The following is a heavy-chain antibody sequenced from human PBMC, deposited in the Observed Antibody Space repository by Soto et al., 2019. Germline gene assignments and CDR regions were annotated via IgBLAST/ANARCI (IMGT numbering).Heavy chain of an antibody. J-gene: IGHJ4*02. Sequence: EMHLVESGGGLVQPGGSLRLSCAASGFPFSIHWMNWVRQAPGKGREWVANLNQNGREKYYVDSVKGRFTISGDNAMNSLSLQMNSLRAEDTAVYYCAGGSYWGEGTLVTVSS. CDR2: LNQNGREK. V-gene: IGHV3-7*01. CDR1: GFPFSIHW. CDR3: AGGSY.